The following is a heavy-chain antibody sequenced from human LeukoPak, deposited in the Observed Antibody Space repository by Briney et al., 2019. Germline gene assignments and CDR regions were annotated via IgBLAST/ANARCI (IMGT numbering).Heavy chain of an antibody. CDR3: ARDPYYDYVWGSYPLYYFDY. CDR1: GYTFTGYY. V-gene: IGHV1-2*02. CDR2: INPNSGGT. Sequence: GASVKVSCKASGYTFTGYYMHWVRQAPGQGLEWMGWINPNSGGTNYAQKFQGRVTMTRDTSISTAYMELSRLRSDDTAVYYCARDPYYDYVWGSYPLYYFDYWGQGTLVTVSS. J-gene: IGHJ4*02. D-gene: IGHD3-16*02.